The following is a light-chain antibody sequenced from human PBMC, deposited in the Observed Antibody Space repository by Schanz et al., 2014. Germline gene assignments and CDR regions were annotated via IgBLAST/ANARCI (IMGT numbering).Light chain of an antibody. CDR1: SSDVGAYNL. CDR3: CSYADSSTWV. CDR2: DVT. Sequence: QSALTQPASVSGSPGQSITISCTGTSSDVGAYNLVSWYQQHPHKAPKLMIYDVTNRPSGVSNRFSASKSGNTASLTISGLQAEDEADYYCCSYADSSTWVFGGGTKLTVL. V-gene: IGLV2-23*02. J-gene: IGLJ3*02.